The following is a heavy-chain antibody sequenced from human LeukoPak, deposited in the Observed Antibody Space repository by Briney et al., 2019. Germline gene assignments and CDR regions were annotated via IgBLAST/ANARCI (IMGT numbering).Heavy chain of an antibody. J-gene: IGHJ4*02. CDR2: INPNSGGT. Sequence: ASVKVSCKASGYTFTGYYIHWVRQAPGQGLEWMGWINPNSGGTNYAQRFQGRVTMTRDTSISTAYMELSRLRSDDTAVYYCARGPEHAYYDFWSGYSLGFYFDNWGQGTLVTVSS. CDR3: ARGPEHAYYDFWSGYSLGFYFDN. V-gene: IGHV1-2*02. CDR1: GYTFTGYY. D-gene: IGHD3-3*01.